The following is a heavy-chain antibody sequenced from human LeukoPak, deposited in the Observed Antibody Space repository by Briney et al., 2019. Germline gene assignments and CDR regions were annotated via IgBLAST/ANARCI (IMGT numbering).Heavy chain of an antibody. CDR3: ARVGGGSYPEYYFDY. CDR2: IYYSGST. D-gene: IGHD1-26*01. V-gene: IGHV4-39*01. CDR1: GGSISSSNYY. Sequence: PSETLSLTCTVSGGSISSSNYYWGWVRQPPGKGLEWIGSIYYSGSTYYNPSLKSRVTISVDTSKNQFSLKLSSVTAADTAVYYCARVGGGSYPEYYFDYWGQGTLVTVSS. J-gene: IGHJ4*02.